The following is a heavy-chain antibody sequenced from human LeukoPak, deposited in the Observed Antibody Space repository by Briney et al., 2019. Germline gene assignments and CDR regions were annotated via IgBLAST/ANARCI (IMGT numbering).Heavy chain of an antibody. CDR2: IRYDGSNK. Sequence: GSLRLSCAASGFTFSTYGLHWVRQAPGKGLEWVAFIRYDGSNKYYADSVKGRFTISRDNSKNTLYLQMNSLRAEDTAVYYCAKDPYCSSTSCYGGDFGYWGQGTLVTVSS. J-gene: IGHJ4*02. CDR3: AKDPYCSSTSCYGGDFGY. D-gene: IGHD2-2*01. CDR1: GFTFSTYG. V-gene: IGHV3-30*02.